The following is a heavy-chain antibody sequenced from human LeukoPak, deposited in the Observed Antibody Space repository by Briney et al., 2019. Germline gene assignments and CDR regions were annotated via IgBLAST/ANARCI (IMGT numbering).Heavy chain of an antibody. J-gene: IGHJ4*02. CDR3: AKSDINCSGGSCYTTFDY. CDR2: ISSSGSTI. CDR1: GFTFSSYE. Sequence: GGSLRLSCAASGFTFSSYEMNWVRQAPGKGLEWVSYISSSGSTIYYADSVKGRFTISRDNSKNTLYLQMNSLRAEDTAVYYCAKSDINCSGGSCYTTFDYWGQGTLVTVSS. V-gene: IGHV3-48*03. D-gene: IGHD2-15*01.